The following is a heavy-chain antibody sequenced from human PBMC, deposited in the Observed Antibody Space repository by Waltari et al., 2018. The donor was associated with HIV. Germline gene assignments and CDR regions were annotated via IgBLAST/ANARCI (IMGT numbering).Heavy chain of an antibody. Sequence: QVHLVQSGPEVRRPGAPVTVSCKAYAYTFPDYYIHGVRKAPGQGPEWLGRFDPRTGKAVYAPTFQGHVTMTRDTSLTTAYLDLTTLKSDVTAVYFCARGEAVTLMSIPPGYRLDFWGQGTLVTVSS. J-gene: IGHJ4*02. D-gene: IGHD2-15*01. CDR1: AYTFPDYY. CDR2: FDPRTGKA. CDR3: ARGEAVTLMSIPPGYRLDF. V-gene: IGHV1-2*06.